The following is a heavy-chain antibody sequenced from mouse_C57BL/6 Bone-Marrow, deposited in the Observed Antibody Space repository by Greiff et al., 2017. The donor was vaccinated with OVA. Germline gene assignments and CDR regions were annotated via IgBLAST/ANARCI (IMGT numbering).Heavy chain of an antibody. CDR3: AKEGTMVTRNAMDY. CDR2: IWRGGST. J-gene: IGHJ4*01. V-gene: IGHV2-5*01. Sequence: VQLQQSGPGLVQPSQSLSITCTVSGFSLTSYGVHWVRQSPGKGLEWLGVIWRGGSTDYNAAFMSRLSITKDNSKSQVFFKMNSLQADDTAIYYCAKEGTMVTRNAMDYWGQGTSVTVSS. D-gene: IGHD2-2*01. CDR1: GFSLTSYG.